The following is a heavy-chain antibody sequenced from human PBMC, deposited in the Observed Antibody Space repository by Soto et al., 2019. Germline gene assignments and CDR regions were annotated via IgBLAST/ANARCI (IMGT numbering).Heavy chain of an antibody. CDR1: GGTFSSYA. J-gene: IGHJ6*02. V-gene: IGHV1-69*13. D-gene: IGHD3-10*01. Sequence: SVKVSCKASGGTFSSYAISWVRQAPGQGLEWMGGTIPIFGTANYAQKFQGRVTITADESTSTAYMELSSLRSEDTAVYYCARDLAGVDGSGSYYSLPYYYYYGMDVWGQGTTVTVSS. CDR2: TIPIFGTA. CDR3: ARDLAGVDGSGSYYSLPYYYYYGMDV.